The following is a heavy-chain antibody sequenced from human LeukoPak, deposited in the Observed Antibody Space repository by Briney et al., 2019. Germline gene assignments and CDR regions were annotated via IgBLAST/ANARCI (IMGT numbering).Heavy chain of an antibody. CDR3: AKDGDGSSWYVPYFDY. J-gene: IGHJ4*02. CDR1: GFTFSSYA. CDR2: ISGSGDST. D-gene: IGHD6-13*01. V-gene: IGHV3-23*01. Sequence: GGFLRLSCAASGFTFSSYAMSWVRQAPGKGLEWVSAISGSGDSTYYADSVKGRFTISRDNSKNTLYLQMNSLRAEDSAVYYCAKDGDGSSWYVPYFDYWGQGTLVTVSS.